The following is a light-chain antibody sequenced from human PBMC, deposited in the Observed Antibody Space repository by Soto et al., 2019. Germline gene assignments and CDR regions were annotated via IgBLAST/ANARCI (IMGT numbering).Light chain of an antibody. CDR1: QSLDNW. CDR3: QQYKSFFT. J-gene: IGKJ4*01. Sequence: DIQMTQSPSTLSASVGDRVTITCRASQSLDNWLAWYQQKPGKAPKVLIYKASSLESGVPSRFSGSGSGAEYTLTISSLQPDDFATYHCQQYKSFFTFGGGNKVEIK. CDR2: KAS. V-gene: IGKV1-5*03.